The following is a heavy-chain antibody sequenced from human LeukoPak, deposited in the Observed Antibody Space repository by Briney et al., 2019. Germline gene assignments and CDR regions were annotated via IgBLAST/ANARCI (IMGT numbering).Heavy chain of an antibody. D-gene: IGHD6-6*01. CDR2: INHSGST. CDR3: ARGSPGVSSSFKTQGDWFDP. Sequence: PSETLSLTCAVYGGSFSGYYWSWIRQPPGKGLEWIGEINHSGSTNYNPSLKSRVTISVDTSKNQFSLKLSSVTAADTAVYYCARGSPGVSSSFKTQGDWFDPWGQGTLVTVSS. J-gene: IGHJ5*02. CDR1: GGSFSGYY. V-gene: IGHV4-34*01.